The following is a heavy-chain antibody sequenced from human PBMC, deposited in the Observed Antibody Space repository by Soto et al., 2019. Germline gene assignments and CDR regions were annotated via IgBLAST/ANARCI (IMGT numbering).Heavy chain of an antibody. CDR3: ARDSGTSDY. D-gene: IGHD1-1*01. CDR1: GFTFSTYW. J-gene: IGHJ4*02. V-gene: IGHV3-7*01. CDR2: IKQDGSER. Sequence: EVQLVESGGGLVQPGGSLRLSCVASGFTFSTYWMSWVRQAPGKGLEWVANIKQDGSERYYVDSVKGRFTISRDNAKNSLYLQMNSLIAEDTAVYYCARDSGTSDYWGQGTLVTVSS.